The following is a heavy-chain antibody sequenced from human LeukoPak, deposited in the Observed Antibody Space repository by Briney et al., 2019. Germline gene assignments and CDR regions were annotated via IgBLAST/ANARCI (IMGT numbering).Heavy chain of an antibody. V-gene: IGHV2-5*02. CDR3: AHVTYYYDSSGYYLRYMDV. CDR1: GFSLRTSGVG. CDR2: IYLDDDK. Sequence: SGPTLVKPTQTLTLTCTFSGFSLRTSGVGVGWIRQPPGKALEWLSLIYLDDDKRYSPSLKSRLTITKDTSKNQVVLTMTNMDPVDTATYYCAHVTYYYDSSGYYLRYMDVWGKGTTVTVSS. D-gene: IGHD3-22*01. J-gene: IGHJ6*03.